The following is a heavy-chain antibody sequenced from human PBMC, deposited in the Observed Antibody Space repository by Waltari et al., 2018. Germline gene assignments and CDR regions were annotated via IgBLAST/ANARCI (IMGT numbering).Heavy chain of an antibody. D-gene: IGHD2-2*02. J-gene: IGHJ5*02. Sequence: QVQLVQSGAEVKKPGASVKVSCKVSGYTLTELSMHWVRQAPGNGLEWMGGFDPEDGETIYAQRFQDRVTMTEDTSTDTAYMERSSLRSEDTAVYYCATGGYCSSTSCYTHHWFDPWGQGTLVTVSS. CDR2: FDPEDGET. V-gene: IGHV1-24*01. CDR1: GYTLTELS. CDR3: ATGGYCSSTSCYTHHWFDP.